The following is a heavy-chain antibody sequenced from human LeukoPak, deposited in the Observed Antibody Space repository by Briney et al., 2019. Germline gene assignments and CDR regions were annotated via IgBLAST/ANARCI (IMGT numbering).Heavy chain of an antibody. D-gene: IGHD3-22*01. J-gene: IGHJ6*02. Sequence: NPGGSLRLSCAASGLTFSDYHMSWIRQAPGKGLEWVSHISDNGRTKYYANSVQGRFTVSRDNAKNSLYLQMNSLRADDTAVYYCARSHYYDSSNFYYYYGMDVWGQGTTVTVSS. V-gene: IGHV3-11*01. CDR2: ISDNGRTK. CDR1: GLTFSDYH. CDR3: ARSHYYDSSNFYYYYGMDV.